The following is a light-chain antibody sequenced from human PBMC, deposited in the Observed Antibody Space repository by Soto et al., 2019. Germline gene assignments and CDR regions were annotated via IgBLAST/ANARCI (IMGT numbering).Light chain of an antibody. V-gene: IGKV3-20*01. J-gene: IGKJ1*01. Sequence: EIVLTQSPGTLSLSPGERATLSCRASQSVRINYLAWYQQKRGQAPRLLIYGASSRAAGIPDRFSGSGSGTDFTLTITRLEAEDFAVYYCKQYGAAPWTFGQGTKVEIK. CDR1: QSVRINY. CDR3: KQYGAAPWT. CDR2: GAS.